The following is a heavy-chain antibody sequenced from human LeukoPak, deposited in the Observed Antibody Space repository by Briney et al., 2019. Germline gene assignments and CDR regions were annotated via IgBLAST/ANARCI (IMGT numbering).Heavy chain of an antibody. CDR1: GGPISSSSYY. CDR3: ARHSGPKVQEYSGSLDAFDI. J-gene: IGHJ3*02. V-gene: IGHV4-39*01. CDR2: IYYSGST. Sequence: KPSETLSLTCTVSGGPISSSSYYWGWIRQPPGKGLEWIGSIYYSGSTYYNPSLKSRVTISVDTSKNQFSLKLSSVTAADTAVYYCARHSGPKVQEYSGSLDAFDIWGQGTMVTVSS. D-gene: IGHD1-26*01.